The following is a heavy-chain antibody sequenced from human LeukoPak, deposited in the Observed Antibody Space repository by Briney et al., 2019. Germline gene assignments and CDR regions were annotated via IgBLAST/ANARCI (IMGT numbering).Heavy chain of an antibody. D-gene: IGHD3-22*01. Sequence: SQTLSLTCTVSGGSISSGSYYWSWIRQPAGKGLEWIGRIYTSGSTNYNPSLKSRVTISVDTSKNQFSLKLSSVTAADTAVYYCARVHSSAPTYYYGSSGYYGIWGQGTMVTVSS. CDR1: GGSISSGSYY. J-gene: IGHJ3*02. CDR3: ARVHSSAPTYYYGSSGYYGI. V-gene: IGHV4-61*02. CDR2: IYTSGST.